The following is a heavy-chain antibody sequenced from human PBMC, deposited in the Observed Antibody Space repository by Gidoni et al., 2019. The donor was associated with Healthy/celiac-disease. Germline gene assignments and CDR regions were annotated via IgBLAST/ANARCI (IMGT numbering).Heavy chain of an antibody. CDR2: ISAYNGKT. V-gene: IGHV1-18*01. CDR1: GYTFTSYG. J-gene: IGHJ6*02. Sequence: QVQLVQSGAEVKKPGASVKVSCKVSGYTFTSYGISWVRQAPGQGLECMGWISAYNGKTNYAQKLPGRVTMTTDTSTSTAYMELRSLRSDDTAVYYCARTPTFDLGRYGMDVWGQGTTVTVSS. D-gene: IGHD3-16*01. CDR3: ARTPTFDLGRYGMDV.